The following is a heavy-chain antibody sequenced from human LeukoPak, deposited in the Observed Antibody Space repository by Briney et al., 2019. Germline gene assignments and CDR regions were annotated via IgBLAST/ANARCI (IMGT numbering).Heavy chain of an antibody. D-gene: IGHD6-13*01. CDR2: IYYSGST. V-gene: IGHV4-59*01. J-gene: IGHJ5*02. CDR1: GGSISSYY. CDR3: ARGIAAAGNWLDP. Sequence: SETLSLTCTVSGGSISSYYWSWIRQPPGKGLEWIGYIYYSGSTNYNPSLKSRVTISVDTSKNQFSLKLSSVTAADTAVYYCARGIAAAGNWLDPWGQGTLVTVSS.